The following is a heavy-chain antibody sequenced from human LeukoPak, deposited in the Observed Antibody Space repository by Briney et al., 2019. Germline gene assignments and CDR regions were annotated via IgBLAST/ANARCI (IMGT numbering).Heavy chain of an antibody. J-gene: IGHJ4*02. CDR1: GFTFSSYG. D-gene: IGHD4-11*01. V-gene: IGHV3-30*03. Sequence: GGSLRLSCAASGFTFSSYGMHWVRQAPGKGLEWVAVISYDGSNKYYADSVKGRFTISRDNSKSTLYLQMNSLRAEDTAVYYCTPTTTYYFDYWGQGTLVTVSS. CDR3: TPTTTYYFDY. CDR2: ISYDGSNK.